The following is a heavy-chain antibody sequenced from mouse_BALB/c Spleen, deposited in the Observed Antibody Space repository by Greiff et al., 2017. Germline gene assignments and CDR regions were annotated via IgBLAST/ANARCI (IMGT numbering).Heavy chain of an antibody. CDR1: GYSITSDYA. CDR3: ARGNRYDGAWFAY. J-gene: IGHJ3*01. CDR2: ISYSGST. D-gene: IGHD2-14*01. Sequence: ESGPGLVKPSQSLSLTCTVTGYSITSDYAWNWIRQFPGNKLEWMGYISYSGSTSYNPSLKSRISITRDTSKNQFFLQLNSVTTEDTATYYCARGNRYDGAWFAYWGQGTLVTVSA. V-gene: IGHV3-2*02.